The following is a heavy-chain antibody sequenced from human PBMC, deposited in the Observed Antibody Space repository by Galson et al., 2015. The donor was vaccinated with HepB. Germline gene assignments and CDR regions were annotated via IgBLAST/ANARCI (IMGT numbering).Heavy chain of an antibody. Sequence: SLRLSCAASGFTFSSYGMHWVRQAPGKGLEWVAVISYDGSNKYYADSVKGRFTISRDNSKNTLYLQMNSLRAEDTAVYYCAHAPTYYDYVWGSYRYNYWGQETLVTVSS. D-gene: IGHD3-16*02. J-gene: IGHJ4*02. CDR2: ISYDGSNK. V-gene: IGHV3-30*03. CDR1: GFTFSSYG. CDR3: AHAPTYYDYVWGSYRYNY.